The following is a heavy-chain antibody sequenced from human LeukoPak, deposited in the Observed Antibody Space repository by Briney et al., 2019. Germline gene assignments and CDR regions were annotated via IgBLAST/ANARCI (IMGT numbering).Heavy chain of an antibody. D-gene: IGHD6-19*01. V-gene: IGHV5-51*01. J-gene: IGHJ4*02. CDR1: GYSFTSYW. CDR3: ARLVAVAGIRYFDY. Sequence: GESLRISCKGSGYSFTSYWIAWVRQMPGKGLEWMGIIYPGDSDTRYSPSFQGQVTISADKSISTACLQWSTLKASDTAMYYCARLVAVAGIRYFDYWGQGTLVTVSS. CDR2: IYPGDSDT.